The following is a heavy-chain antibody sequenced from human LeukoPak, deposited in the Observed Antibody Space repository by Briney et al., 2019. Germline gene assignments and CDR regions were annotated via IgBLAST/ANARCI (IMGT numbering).Heavy chain of an antibody. CDR1: GGSFCGYY. CDR3: ARGYCSSTSCWNYFDY. Sequence: SSETLSLTCAVYGGSFCGYYWSWIRQPPGKGLEWIGEINHSGSTNYNPSLKSRVTISVDTSKNQFSLKLSSVTAADTAVYYCARGYCSSTSCWNYFDYWGQGTLVTVSS. V-gene: IGHV4-34*01. CDR2: INHSGST. J-gene: IGHJ4*02. D-gene: IGHD2-2*01.